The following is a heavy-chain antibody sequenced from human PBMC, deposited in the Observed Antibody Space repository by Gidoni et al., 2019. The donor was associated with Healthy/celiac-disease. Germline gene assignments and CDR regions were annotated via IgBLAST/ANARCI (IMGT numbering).Heavy chain of an antibody. V-gene: IGHV1-69*01. CDR3: ARGPGGHHFDY. CDR2: IIPIFGTA. CDR1: GGTFSSYA. J-gene: IGHJ4*02. D-gene: IGHD2-15*01. Sequence: QVQLVQSGAEVKTPGSSVRVSCKAPGGTFSSYAISWVRQAPGQGLEWMGGIIPIFGTANYAQRFQGRVTITADESTSTAYMELSSLRSEETAVYYWARGPGGHHFDYWGQGSLVTVSS.